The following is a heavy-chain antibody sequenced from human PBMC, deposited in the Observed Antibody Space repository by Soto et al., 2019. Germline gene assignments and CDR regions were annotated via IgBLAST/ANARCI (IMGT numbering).Heavy chain of an antibody. CDR1: GGSISSGGYD. J-gene: IGHJ6*02. Sequence: QVQLQESGPGLVRPSQTLSLTCTVSGGSISSGGYDWSWIRQHPGKGLEWIGYIYYSGSTYYNPSLKSRVTISVDTSKNQFSLKLSSVTAADTAVYYCARGGRRSPAMDVWGQGTTVTVSS. CDR3: ARGGRRSPAMDV. V-gene: IGHV4-31*03. CDR2: IYYSGST.